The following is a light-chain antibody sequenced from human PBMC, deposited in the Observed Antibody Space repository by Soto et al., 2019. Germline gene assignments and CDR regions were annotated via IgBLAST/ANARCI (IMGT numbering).Light chain of an antibody. CDR2: EGS. Sequence: QSALTQPASVSGSPGQSITISCTGTSSDVGSYSLVSWYQQHPGKAPKLMIYEGSKRPPAVSNRFSGSKSGNTASLTISGLQAEDEADYYCCSYAGSSTFYVFGTGTKVTVL. CDR3: CSYAGSSTFYV. J-gene: IGLJ1*01. V-gene: IGLV2-23*01. CDR1: SSDVGSYSL.